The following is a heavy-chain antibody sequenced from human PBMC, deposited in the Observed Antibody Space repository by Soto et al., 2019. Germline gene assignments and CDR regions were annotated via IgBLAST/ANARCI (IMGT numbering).Heavy chain of an antibody. D-gene: IGHD3-22*01. Sequence: QVQLVQSGAEVKKPGSSVKVSCKASGGTFSSYAISWVRQAPGQGLEWMGGIIPIFGTANYAQKFQSRVTITADESTSTAYMELSSLRSEDTAVYYCACYYDSSGYYDRPPAGMDVWGQGTTVTVSS. V-gene: IGHV1-69*12. CDR2: IIPIFGTA. J-gene: IGHJ6*02. CDR1: GGTFSSYA. CDR3: ACYYDSSGYYDRPPAGMDV.